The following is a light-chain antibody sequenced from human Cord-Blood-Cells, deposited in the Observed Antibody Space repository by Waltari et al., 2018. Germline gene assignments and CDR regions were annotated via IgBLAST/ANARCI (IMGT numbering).Light chain of an antibody. Sequence: QSALNQPASVSGPPGQPITTPCPGTTSDFGSFNLVSWYQQPPGKAPKLMIYEGSKRPSGVSNRFSGSKSGNTASMTISGLQAEDEADYYCCSYAGSSTFVVFGGGTKLTVL. V-gene: IGLV2-23*01. J-gene: IGLJ2*01. CDR2: EGS. CDR3: CSYAGSSTFVV. CDR1: TSDFGSFNL.